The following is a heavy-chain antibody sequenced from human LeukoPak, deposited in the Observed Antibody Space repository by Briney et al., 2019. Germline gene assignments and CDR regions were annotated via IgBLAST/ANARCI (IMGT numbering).Heavy chain of an antibody. CDR2: ISGSGSPT. D-gene: IGHD1-26*01. CDR1: GFIFRNYY. V-gene: IGHV3-11*01. Sequence: TGGSLRLSCAASGFIFRNYYMGWIRQTPGKGLEWVSYISGSGSPTYYTESVKGRFTVSRDNAKNSLYMQMNSQRADDTAVYYCAREDGRYRGWVDYWGQGTLITVSS. CDR3: AREDGRYRGWVDY. J-gene: IGHJ4*02.